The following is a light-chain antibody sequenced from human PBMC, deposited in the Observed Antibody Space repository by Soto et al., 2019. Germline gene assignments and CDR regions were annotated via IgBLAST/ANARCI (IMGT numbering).Light chain of an antibody. V-gene: IGLV2-23*01. Sequence: QSALTQPASVSGSPGQSVTISCTGTSSDVGSFNFVSWYQQHPGKAPKHVIYDGSQRPSGVSDRFSGSKSGNTASLTISVLQAEDEAEDYCCSYAGSSTCPLVFGSGTKLTVL. CDR2: DGS. CDR3: CSYAGSSTCPLV. CDR1: SSDVGSFNF. J-gene: IGLJ1*01.